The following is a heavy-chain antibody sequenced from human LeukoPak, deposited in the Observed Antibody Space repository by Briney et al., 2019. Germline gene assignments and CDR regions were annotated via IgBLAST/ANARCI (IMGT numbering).Heavy chain of an antibody. CDR1: GFSVSSNY. CDR3: VRDGERSFDI. J-gene: IGHJ3*02. V-gene: IGHV3-66*01. CDR2: IYSGGAT. D-gene: IGHD2-21*01. Sequence: GGSLRLSCAASGFSVSSNYMSWVRQAPGEGLEWVSVIYSGGATYYADSVKGRITISRDSAKNTLYLQMNSLRAEDTAVYYCVRDGERSFDIWGQGTMVTVSS.